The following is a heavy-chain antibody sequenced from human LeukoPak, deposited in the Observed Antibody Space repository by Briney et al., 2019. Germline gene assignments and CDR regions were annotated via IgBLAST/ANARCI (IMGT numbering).Heavy chain of an antibody. Sequence: GGSLRLSCAASGFTFSSYGMSWVRQAPGKGLEWVSAISGSGGSTYYADSVKGRFTISRDNSKNTLYLQMNSLRAEDTAVYYCAKGPSSYSSGAQFDYWGQGTLVTVSS. V-gene: IGHV3-23*01. CDR3: AKGPSSYSSGAQFDY. D-gene: IGHD6-19*01. CDR1: GFTFSSYG. J-gene: IGHJ4*02. CDR2: ISGSGGST.